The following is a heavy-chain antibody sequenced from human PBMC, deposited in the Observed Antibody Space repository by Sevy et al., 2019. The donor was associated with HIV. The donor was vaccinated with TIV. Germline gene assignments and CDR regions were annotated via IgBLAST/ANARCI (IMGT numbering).Heavy chain of an antibody. V-gene: IGHV1-24*01. J-gene: IGHJ4*02. D-gene: IGHD3-3*01. CDR2: FDPEDGET. Sequence: ASVKVSCKVSGYTLTELSMYWVRQAPGKGLEWMGGFDPEDGETIYAQKFQGRVTMTEDTSTDTAYMELSSLRSEDTAVYYCATDPNYDFWSGFDYWGQGTLVTVSS. CDR3: ATDPNYDFWSGFDY. CDR1: GYTLTELS.